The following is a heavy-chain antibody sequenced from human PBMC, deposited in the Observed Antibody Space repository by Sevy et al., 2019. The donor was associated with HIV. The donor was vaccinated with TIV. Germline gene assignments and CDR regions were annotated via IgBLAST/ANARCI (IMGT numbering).Heavy chain of an antibody. D-gene: IGHD5-12*01. J-gene: IGHJ4*02. V-gene: IGHV4-30-4*01. Sequence: SETLSLTCTVSGGSISSSDSYWSWIRQPPGKGLEWIGYIHYTGGTYYNPFLKSRVAMSLDTSEKQFSLKLNFLTAAYTAVYYCASKRGYNHGPIDYWGQGTLVTVSS. CDR3: ASKRGYNHGPIDY. CDR2: IHYTGGT. CDR1: GGSISSSDSY.